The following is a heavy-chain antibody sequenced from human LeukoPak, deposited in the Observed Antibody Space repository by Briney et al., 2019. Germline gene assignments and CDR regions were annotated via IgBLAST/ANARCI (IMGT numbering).Heavy chain of an antibody. CDR3: ARAVGPFDI. V-gene: IGHV3-33*01. J-gene: IGHJ3*02. CDR2: IWYDGSNK. Sequence: SGGSLRLSCAASGFTFSNYGMHWVRQAPGKGLEWVAVIWYDGSNKYYADSVKGRFTISRDNSKNTLYLQMNSLRAEDTAVYYCARAVGPFDIWGQGTIVIVSS. D-gene: IGHD3-16*01. CDR1: GFTFSNYG.